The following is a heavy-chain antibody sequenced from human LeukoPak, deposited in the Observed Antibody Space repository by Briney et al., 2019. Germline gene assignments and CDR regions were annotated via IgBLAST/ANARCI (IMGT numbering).Heavy chain of an antibody. CDR2: IYYSGST. J-gene: IGHJ5*02. Sequence: SETLSLTCSVSGGSISNYYWSWIRPPPGKGLEWIGYIYYSGSTNYNPSLQSRVTISVDTSKNQFSLKLSSVAAADTAVYYCARALDFWSGYSYNWFDPWGQGTLVTVSS. CDR3: ARALDFWSGYSYNWFDP. V-gene: IGHV4-59*01. D-gene: IGHD3-3*01. CDR1: GGSISNYY.